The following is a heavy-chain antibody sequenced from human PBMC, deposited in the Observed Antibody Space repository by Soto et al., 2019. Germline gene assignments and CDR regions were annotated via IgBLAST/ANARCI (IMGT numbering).Heavy chain of an antibody. V-gene: IGHV6-1*01. CDR3: VRSRVFIAVAGIANYYYYYGMDV. D-gene: IGHD6-19*01. CDR1: GDSVPNHSAA. CDR2: TYYRSKWYN. J-gene: IGHJ6*02. Sequence: SQTLSLTCAISGDSVPNHSAAWNWIRQSPSRGLEWLGRTYYRSKWYNDYAVSVNGRITINPDTSKNHFSLQLDSVTPEDTAVYYCVRSRVFIAVAGIANYYYYYGMDVWGQGTSVTVSS.